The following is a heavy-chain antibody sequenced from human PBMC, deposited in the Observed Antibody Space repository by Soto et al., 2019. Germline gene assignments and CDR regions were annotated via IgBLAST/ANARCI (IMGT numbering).Heavy chain of an antibody. Sequence: EVQLLESGGGLVQPGGSLRLSCAASGFTFSSYAMSWVRQAPGKGLKWVSGISGSGGSIGYADSVKGRFTISRDNSKNTLYLQMNSLRGEDTAVYYCAKGLTSSSAHTYGMDVWGQGTTVTVAS. CDR2: ISGSGGSI. CDR1: GFTFSSYA. D-gene: IGHD6-19*01. V-gene: IGHV3-23*01. J-gene: IGHJ6*01. CDR3: AKGLTSSSAHTYGMDV.